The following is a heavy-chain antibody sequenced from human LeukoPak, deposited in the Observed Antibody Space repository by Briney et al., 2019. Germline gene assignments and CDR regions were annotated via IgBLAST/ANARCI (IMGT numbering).Heavy chain of an antibody. D-gene: IGHD3-10*01. J-gene: IGHJ3*02. CDR2: ISSSSSYI. Sequence: GGSLRLSCAASGFTFSSYSMNWVRQAPGKGLEWVSSISSSSSYIYYADSVKGRFTISRDNAKNSLYLQMNSLRAEDTAVYYCSLDPDWDGPFGDAFDIWGQGTMVTVSS. V-gene: IGHV3-21*01. CDR3: SLDPDWDGPFGDAFDI. CDR1: GFTFSSYS.